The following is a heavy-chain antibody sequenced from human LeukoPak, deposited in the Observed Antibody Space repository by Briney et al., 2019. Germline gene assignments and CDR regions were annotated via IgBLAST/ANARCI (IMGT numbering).Heavy chain of an antibody. D-gene: IGHD3-9*01. CDR1: GHSISSDYY. J-gene: IGHJ3*02. V-gene: IGHV4-38-2*02. CDR2: LSHRGST. CDR3: ARSDWYLRGGAFDI. Sequence: PSETLSLTCTVSGHSISSDYYWGWFRQPPGKGLEWIGSLSHRGSTYYNPSLKSRVTMSVDTSKNDFSLKLKSVTAADTALYYCARSDWYLRGGAFDIWGQGTVLTVSS.